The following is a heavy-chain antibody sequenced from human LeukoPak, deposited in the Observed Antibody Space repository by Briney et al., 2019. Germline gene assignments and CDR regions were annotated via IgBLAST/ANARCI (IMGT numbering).Heavy chain of an antibody. Sequence: SETLSLTCTVSGVSIRDSYWNWIRQPPGKGLEWIGYISNSGSTNYNPSLKSRVTISVDTSKNQFSLKLNSVTAADTAVYYCAREGRSGSYYYFDYWGQGTLVTVSS. CDR2: ISNSGST. D-gene: IGHD1-26*01. CDR3: AREGRSGSYYYFDY. CDR1: GVSIRDSY. V-gene: IGHV4-4*08. J-gene: IGHJ4*02.